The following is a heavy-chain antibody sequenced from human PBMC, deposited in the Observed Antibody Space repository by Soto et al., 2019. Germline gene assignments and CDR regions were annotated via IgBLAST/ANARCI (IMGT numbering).Heavy chain of an antibody. CDR3: ASEGPPYTSSWYFLN. V-gene: IGHV3-23*01. CDR1: GFTFSSYA. J-gene: IGHJ4*02. D-gene: IGHD6-13*01. CDR2: ISGSGVTT. Sequence: GGSQRLSCAASGFTFSSYAVSWVRQAPGEGLEWVSAISGSGVTTYYADSVKGRFTISRDNSRKTVYLQMNSLRTEDTAVYYCASEGPPYTSSWYFLNWGQGTQVTVSS.